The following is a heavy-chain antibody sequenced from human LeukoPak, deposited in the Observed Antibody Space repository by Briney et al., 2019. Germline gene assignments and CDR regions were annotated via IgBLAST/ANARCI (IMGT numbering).Heavy chain of an antibody. Sequence: PGRSLRLSCAASGFTFSSYAMHWVRQAPGKGLEWVAVISYDGSNKYYADSVEGRFTISRDNSKNTLYLQMNSLRAEDTAVYYCARDLGPTYYYDSSGYYPTPLENYYYYYGMDVWGQGTTVTVSS. V-gene: IGHV3-30-3*01. CDR1: GFTFSSYA. CDR2: ISYDGSNK. J-gene: IGHJ6*02. D-gene: IGHD3-22*01. CDR3: ARDLGPTYYYDSSGYYPTPLENYYYYYGMDV.